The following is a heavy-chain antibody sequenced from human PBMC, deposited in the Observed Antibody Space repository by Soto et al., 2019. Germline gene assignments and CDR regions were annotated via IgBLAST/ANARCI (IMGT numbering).Heavy chain of an antibody. Sequence: ASVKVSCKASGYTFTSYDINWVRQATGQGLEWMGWMNPNSGNTGYAQKYQGRVTMTRNTSISTAYMELSSLRSEDTAVYYCAIDGVRSVVTPRYYYYGMDVWGQGTTVTVSS. J-gene: IGHJ6*02. CDR2: MNPNSGNT. CDR1: GYTFTSYD. D-gene: IGHD2-21*02. V-gene: IGHV1-8*01. CDR3: AIDGVRSVVTPRYYYYGMDV.